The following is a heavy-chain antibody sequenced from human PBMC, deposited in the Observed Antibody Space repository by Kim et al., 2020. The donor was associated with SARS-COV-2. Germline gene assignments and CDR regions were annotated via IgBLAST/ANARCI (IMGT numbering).Heavy chain of an antibody. D-gene: IGHD1-26*01. CDR2: INPSGGST. CDR1: GYTFTSYY. CDR3: ARGSTLNSGSYYYAFDI. V-gene: IGHV1-46*01. J-gene: IGHJ3*02. Sequence: ASVKVSCKASGYTFTSYYMHWVRQAPGQGLEWMGIINPSGGSTSYAQKFQGRVTMTRDTSTSTVYMELSSLRSEDTAVYYCARGSTLNSGSYYYAFDIWGQGTMVTVSS.